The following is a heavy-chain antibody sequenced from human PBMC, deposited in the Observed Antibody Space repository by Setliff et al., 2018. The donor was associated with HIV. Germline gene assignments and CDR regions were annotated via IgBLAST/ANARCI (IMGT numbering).Heavy chain of an antibody. V-gene: IGHV1-69*13. J-gene: IGHJ1*01. CDR3: ASDGVVVATTLGYFQH. CDR1: GGTFSSYA. Sequence: ASVKVSCKASGGTFSSYAISWVRQAPGQGLEWMGGIIPIFGTANYAQKFQGRVTITADESTSTAYMELSSLRSEDTAVYYCASDGVVVATTLGYFQHWGQGTLVTVSS. CDR2: IIPIFGTA. D-gene: IGHD2-15*01.